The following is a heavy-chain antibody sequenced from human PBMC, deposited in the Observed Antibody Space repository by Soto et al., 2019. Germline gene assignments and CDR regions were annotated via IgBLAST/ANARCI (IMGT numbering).Heavy chain of an antibody. Sequence: VRLSCVGSGFTFSTYSINWVRQAPGKGLEWVSSISSRSDIYYADSVKGRFTISRDNAKNSVSLQMNSLRAEDTAVYCCAREYTAWPLAYGLDVWGQGTTVTVSS. CDR2: ISSRSDI. V-gene: IGHV3-21*01. CDR1: GFTFSTYS. D-gene: IGHD2-2*02. CDR3: AREYTAWPLAYGLDV. J-gene: IGHJ6*02.